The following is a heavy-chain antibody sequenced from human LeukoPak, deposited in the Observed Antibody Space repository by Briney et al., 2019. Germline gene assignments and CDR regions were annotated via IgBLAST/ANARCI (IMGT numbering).Heavy chain of an antibody. CDR1: GGSISSGGYS. V-gene: IGHV4-30-2*01. J-gene: IGHJ5*02. CDR2: IYHSGST. CDR3: ARGGYGRWWFDP. D-gene: IGHD5-12*01. Sequence: SETLSLTCAVSGGSISSGGYSWSWIRQPPGKGLEWIGYIYHSGSTYYNPSLKSRVTISVDRSKDQFSLKLSSVTAADTAVYYCARGGYGRWWFDPWGQGTLVTVSS.